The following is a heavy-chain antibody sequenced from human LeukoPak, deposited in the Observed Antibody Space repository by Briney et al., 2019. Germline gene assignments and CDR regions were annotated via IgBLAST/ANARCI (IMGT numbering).Heavy chain of an antibody. D-gene: IGHD2-15*01. CDR1: GGSISDYY. CDR2: IYSGST. V-gene: IGHV4-4*07. J-gene: IGHJ6*02. Sequence: SETLSLTCTVSGGSISDYYWSWIRQSAGKGLEWIGHIYSGSTYYNPSLKSRLTMSVDMSKNQVSLKLSSMTAADTAVYYCARDFPHGSGRYFYEGMDVWGQGTTVTVSS. CDR3: ARDFPHGSGRYFYEGMDV.